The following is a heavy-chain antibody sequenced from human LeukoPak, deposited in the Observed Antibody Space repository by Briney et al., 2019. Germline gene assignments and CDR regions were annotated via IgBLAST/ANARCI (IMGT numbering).Heavy chain of an antibody. J-gene: IGHJ6*02. Sequence: GGSLRLSCAASGFTFSSYWMSWVRQAPGKGLEGVANIKQDGSVKYYVDSVKGRFTISRDNAKTSLYLQMNSLTAPDTAVYYCAREGITMILVVITTWPSENGMDVWAQGTTLTVSS. CDR2: IKQDGSVK. CDR3: AREGITMILVVITTWPSENGMDV. V-gene: IGHV3-7*01. CDR1: GFTFSSYW. D-gene: IGHD3-22*01.